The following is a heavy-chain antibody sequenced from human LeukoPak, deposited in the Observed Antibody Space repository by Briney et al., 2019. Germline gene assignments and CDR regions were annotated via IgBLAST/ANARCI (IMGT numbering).Heavy chain of an antibody. Sequence: SETLSLTCAVYGGSFSGYYWSWIRQPPGKGLEWIGEINHSGSTNYNPSLKSRVTISVDTSKNQFSLKLSSVTAADTAVYYCARDPFRSSSWPNWFDPWGQGTLVTVSS. V-gene: IGHV4-34*01. CDR1: GGSFSGYY. CDR2: INHSGST. D-gene: IGHD6-13*01. CDR3: ARDPFRSSSWPNWFDP. J-gene: IGHJ5*02.